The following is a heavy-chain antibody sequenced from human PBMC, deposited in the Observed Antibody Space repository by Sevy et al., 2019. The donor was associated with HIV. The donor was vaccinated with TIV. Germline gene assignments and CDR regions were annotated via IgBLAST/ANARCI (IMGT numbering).Heavy chain of an antibody. J-gene: IGHJ4*02. V-gene: IGHV1-24*01. D-gene: IGHD3-22*01. Sequence: ASVKVSCKVSGNTLTEFAMHWVRQAPGKGLEWMGTFDPEDDQTIYAQNFQDRVTMTEDTSTDTAFMELSGLRSDDTAVYYCATTKDYYDSSAYPFDYWCQGTLVTVSS. CDR3: ATTKDYYDSSAYPFDY. CDR2: FDPEDDQT. CDR1: GNTLTEFA.